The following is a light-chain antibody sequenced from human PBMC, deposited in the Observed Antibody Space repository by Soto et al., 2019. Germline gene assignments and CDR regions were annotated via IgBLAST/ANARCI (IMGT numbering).Light chain of an antibody. CDR2: GAS. CDR3: HQYNNWWT. CDR1: QSVSNH. Sequence: EIVMTQSPATLSVSPGERATLSCRASQSVSNHLAWYQKKPGQAPRLLIYGASTRATGIPARFSGSGSGTEFTLTISSLQSEDFAFYYCHQYNNWWTFGQGTRVDIK. J-gene: IGKJ1*01. V-gene: IGKV3-15*01.